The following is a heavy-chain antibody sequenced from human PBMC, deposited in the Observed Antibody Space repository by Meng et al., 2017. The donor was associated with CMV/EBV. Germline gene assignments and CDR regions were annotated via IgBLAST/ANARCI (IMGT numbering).Heavy chain of an antibody. V-gene: IGHV3-30*04. Sequence: GLTVRRYAMHWDRQAPGKGLEWVAVISYDGSNKYYADSVKGRFTISRDNSKNTLYLQMNSLRAEDTAVYYCARDFETTMVRGVIGYWGQGTLVTVSS. CDR2: ISYDGSNK. D-gene: IGHD3-10*01. J-gene: IGHJ4*02. CDR3: ARDFETTMVRGVIGY. CDR1: GLTVRRYA.